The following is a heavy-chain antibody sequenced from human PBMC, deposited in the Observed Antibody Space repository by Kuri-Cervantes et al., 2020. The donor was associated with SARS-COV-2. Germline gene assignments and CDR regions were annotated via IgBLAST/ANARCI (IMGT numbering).Heavy chain of an antibody. D-gene: IGHD2-15*01. J-gene: IGHJ4*02. CDR3: ARDQRYCSGGSCYSGGVFDY. CDR2: ISYGGSNK. V-gene: IGHV3-30-3*01. Sequence: GESLKISCAASGFTFSSYAMHWVRQAPGKGLEWVAVISYGGSNKYYADSVKGRFTISRDNSKNTLYLQMHSLRAEDTAVYYFARDQRYCSGGSCYSGGVFDYWGQGPLVPVSS. CDR1: GFTFSSYA.